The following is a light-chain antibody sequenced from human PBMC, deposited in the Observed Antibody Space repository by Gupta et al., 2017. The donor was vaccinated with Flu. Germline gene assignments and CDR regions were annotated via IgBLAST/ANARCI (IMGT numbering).Light chain of an antibody. CDR1: SSDVGRSNS. J-gene: IGLJ1*01. CDR2: DVT. V-gene: IGLV2-14*01. CDR3: SSYTSTDTFYV. Sequence: QSALTQPASVSGSPGQSINISCSGTSSDVGRSNSVSWYRQDPGKAPKLFIYDVTSRPSGISSRFSGSKSGNTASLTISGLQAEDETDYYCSSYTSTDTFYVFGTGTKVTVL.